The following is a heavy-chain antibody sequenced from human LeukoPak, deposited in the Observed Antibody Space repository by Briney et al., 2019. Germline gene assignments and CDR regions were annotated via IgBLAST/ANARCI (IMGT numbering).Heavy chain of an antibody. CDR1: GFSFSIYW. CDR2: IKQDGSEK. D-gene: IGHD3-9*01. Sequence: GGSLRLSCAASGFSFSIYWMSWVRQAPGKGLEWVANIKQDGSEKYYVDSVKGRFTISRDNAKNSLYLQMNSLRAEDTAVYYCARSWISYDILTGYYEPFDYWGQGTLVTVSS. J-gene: IGHJ4*02. CDR3: ARSWISYDILTGYYEPFDY. V-gene: IGHV3-7*01.